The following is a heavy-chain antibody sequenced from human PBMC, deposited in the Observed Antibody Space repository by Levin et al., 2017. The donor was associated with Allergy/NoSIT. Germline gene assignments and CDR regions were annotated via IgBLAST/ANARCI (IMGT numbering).Heavy chain of an antibody. CDR3: AKAHSSGWFNPFDY. D-gene: IGHD6-19*01. CDR2: IIPIFGTA. CDR1: GGTFSSYA. Sequence: ASVKVSCKASGGTFSSYAISWVRQAPGQGLEWMGGIIPIFGTANYAQKFQGRVTITADESTSTAYMELSSLRSEDTAVYYCAKAHSSGWFNPFDYWGQGTLVTVSS. V-gene: IGHV1-69*13. J-gene: IGHJ4*02.